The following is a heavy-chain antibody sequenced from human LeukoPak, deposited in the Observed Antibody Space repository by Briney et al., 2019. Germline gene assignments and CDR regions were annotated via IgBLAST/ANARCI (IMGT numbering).Heavy chain of an antibody. CDR3: ARGRRIVGIVPRYYFDY. V-gene: IGHV4-4*09. CDR2: IYTSGST. J-gene: IGHJ4*02. D-gene: IGHD2-15*01. Sequence: PSETLSLTCTVSGGSISSYYWSWIRQPPGKGLEWIGYIYTSGSTNYNPSLKSRVTISVDMSKNQFSLKLSSVTAADTAVYYCARGRRIVGIVPRYYFDYWGQGTLVTVSS. CDR1: GGSISSYY.